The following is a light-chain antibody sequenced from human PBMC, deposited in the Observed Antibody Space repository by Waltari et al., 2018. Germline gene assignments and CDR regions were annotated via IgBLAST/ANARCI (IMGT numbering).Light chain of an antibody. J-gene: IGLJ6*01. V-gene: IGLV1-44*01. Sequence: QSVLTQPPSASGTPGQRVTISCSGSNSNIGSNTVNWYQHLPGTAPKLLIYTNNQRPSGVPDRFSGSKSGTSASLAISGLQSEDEADYYCAAWDDSLNGNMFGSGTKVTVL. CDR2: TNN. CDR1: NSNIGSNT. CDR3: AAWDDSLNGNM.